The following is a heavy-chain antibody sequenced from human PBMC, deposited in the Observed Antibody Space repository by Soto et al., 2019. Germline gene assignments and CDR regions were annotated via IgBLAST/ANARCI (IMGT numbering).Heavy chain of an antibody. CDR1: GFTFSSYS. J-gene: IGHJ5*02. D-gene: IGHD6-6*01. CDR2: ISSSSSYI. V-gene: IGHV3-21*01. Sequence: RLSCAASGFTFSSYSMDWVRQAPGKGLEWVSSISSSSSYIYYADSVKGRFTISRDNAKSSLYLQMNSLRAEDTAVYYCARVIAARPHNWFDHWGQGTLVTVSS. CDR3: ARVIAARPHNWFDH.